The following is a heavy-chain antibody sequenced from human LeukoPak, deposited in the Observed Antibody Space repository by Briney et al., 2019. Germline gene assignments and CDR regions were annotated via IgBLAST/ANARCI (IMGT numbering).Heavy chain of an antibody. CDR2: IKQDGSEK. CDR1: GFTFSSYW. D-gene: IGHD2-15*01. J-gene: IGHJ6*04. V-gene: IGHV3-7*05. CDR3: ARDQGEVVAATYYYYYGMDV. Sequence: PGGSLRLSCAASGFTFSSYWMSWVRQAPGKGLEWVANIKQDGSEKYYVDSVKGRFTISRDNAKTSLYLPMNSLRAEDTAVYYCARDQGEVVAATYYYYYGMDVWGKGTTVTVSS.